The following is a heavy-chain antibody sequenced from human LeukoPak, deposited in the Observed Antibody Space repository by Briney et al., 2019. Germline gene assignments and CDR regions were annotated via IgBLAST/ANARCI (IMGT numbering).Heavy chain of an antibody. J-gene: IGHJ4*02. CDR1: GGSFSGYY. CDR2: INHSGST. V-gene: IGHV4-34*01. CDR3: ARGSIAARRYYFDY. D-gene: IGHD6-6*01. Sequence: PSEALSLTCAVYGGSFSGYYWSWIRQPPGKGLEWIGEINHSGSTNYNPSLKSRVTISVDTSKNQFSLKLSSVTAADTAVYYCARGSIAARRYYFDYWGQGTWSPSPQ.